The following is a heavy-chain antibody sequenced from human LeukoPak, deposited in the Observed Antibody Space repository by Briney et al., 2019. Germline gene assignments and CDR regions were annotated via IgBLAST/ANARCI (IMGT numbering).Heavy chain of an antibody. V-gene: IGHV1-8*01. D-gene: IGHD5-12*01. CDR1: GYTFTSYD. CDR3: ARGGSGYYYFDY. J-gene: IGHJ4*02. CDR2: MNPNSGNT. Sequence: ASVKVSCKASGYTFTSYDINWVRQATGQGLEWMGWMNPNSGNTAYAQKFQGRVTMTRNTSISTAYMELSSLRSEDTAVYYCARGGSGYYYFDYWGQGTLVTVSS.